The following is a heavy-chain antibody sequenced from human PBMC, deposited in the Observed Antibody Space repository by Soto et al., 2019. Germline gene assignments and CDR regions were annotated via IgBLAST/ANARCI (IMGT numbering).Heavy chain of an antibody. CDR2: ISYDGSNK. J-gene: IGHJ6*02. D-gene: IGHD6-13*01. V-gene: IGHV3-30*18. CDR1: GFTFSSYG. CDR3: AKDQWQQLVYYYYDGMDV. Sequence: QVQLVESGGGVVQPGRSLRLSCAASGFTFSSYGMHWVRQAPGKGLEWVAVISYDGSNKYYADSVKGRFTISSDNAKNTLYRQMNSLRAEDTAESYCAKDQWQQLVYYYYDGMDVWGQGTTVTVSS.